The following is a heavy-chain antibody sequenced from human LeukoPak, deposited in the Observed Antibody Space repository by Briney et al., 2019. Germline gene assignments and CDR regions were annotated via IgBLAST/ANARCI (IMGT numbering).Heavy chain of an antibody. CDR1: GSTFTNYY. V-gene: IGHV1-46*01. D-gene: IGHD6-6*01. CDR3: AREGPYSDSSRSRFDY. J-gene: IGHJ4*02. CDR2: INPSGGST. Sequence: ASVTVSCKASGSTFTNYYIHWVRQAPGQGLEWTGIINPSGGSTSYAQKFQGRVTMTRDTSTSTVYMELSSLRSEDTAVYYCAREGPYSDSSRSRFDYWGQGTLVTVSS.